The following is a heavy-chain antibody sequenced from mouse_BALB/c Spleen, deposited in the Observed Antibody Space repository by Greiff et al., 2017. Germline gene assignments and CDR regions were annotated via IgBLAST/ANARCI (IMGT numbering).Heavy chain of an antibody. J-gene: IGHJ3*01. V-gene: IGHV2-9*02. CDR3: ARDRGRYDFAWFAY. Sequence: VQLVESGPGLVAPSQSLSITCTVSGFSLTSYGVHWVRQPPGKGLEWLGVIWAGGSTNYNSALMSRLSISKDNSKIQVFLKMNSLQTDDTAMYYCARDRGRYDFAWFAYWGQGTLVTVSA. CDR1: GFSLTSYG. CDR2: IWAGGST. D-gene: IGHD2-14*01.